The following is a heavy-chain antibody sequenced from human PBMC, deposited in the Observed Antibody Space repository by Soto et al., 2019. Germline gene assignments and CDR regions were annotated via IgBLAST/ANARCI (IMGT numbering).Heavy chain of an antibody. V-gene: IGHV3-48*02. CDR3: ARSVEGHFDY. D-gene: IGHD6-19*01. CDR1: GFEFSIYS. J-gene: IGHJ4*02. Sequence: EVQLVESGGALVQPGGSLRLSCAASGFEFSIYSMNWVRQAPGKGLEWSAYITSDTKTIKYGDSVKGRFTISRDNAKNSVYLQMNELSDEDTAVYFCARSVEGHFDYWGQGTVVTVSS. CDR2: ITSDTKTI.